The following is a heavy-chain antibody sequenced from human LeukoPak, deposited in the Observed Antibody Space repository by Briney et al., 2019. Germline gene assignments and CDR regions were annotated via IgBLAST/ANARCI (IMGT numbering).Heavy chain of an antibody. Sequence: GGSLRLSCTASGFAFSIYEIDGVRQATAKGLEWVSYISSSGSYIQYAESVKGRFTISRDNAEKSLFLQMNSLRDEDTAVYYCARDPGYSSTGVDAFDIWGRGTMVTVSS. J-gene: IGHJ3*02. V-gene: IGHV3-48*03. CDR3: ARDPGYSSTGVDAFDI. CDR1: GFAFSIYE. CDR2: ISSSGSYI. D-gene: IGHD6-13*01.